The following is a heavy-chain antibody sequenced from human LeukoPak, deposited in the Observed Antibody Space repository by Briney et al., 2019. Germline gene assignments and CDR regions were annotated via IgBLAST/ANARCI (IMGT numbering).Heavy chain of an antibody. Sequence: ASVKVSCKASGYTFTNYGITWVRQAPGQGLEWMGWISAYNGNTNYAQKFQGRVTMTTDTSTTTAYMELRSLRSDDTAVYYCARGVGQTTRTTGGYYFDFWGQGTLVTVSS. D-gene: IGHD1-1*01. CDR3: ARGVGQTTRTTGGYYFDF. V-gene: IGHV1-18*01. J-gene: IGHJ4*02. CDR2: ISAYNGNT. CDR1: GYTFTNYG.